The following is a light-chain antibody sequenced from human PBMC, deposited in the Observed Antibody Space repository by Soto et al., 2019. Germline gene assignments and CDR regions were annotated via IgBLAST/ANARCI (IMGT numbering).Light chain of an antibody. CDR3: QQYGSSPPIT. J-gene: IGKJ5*01. Sequence: EILLTQSPGTLSLSPGERATLSCRSIQSVSSSYLAWYQQKPGQAPRLLIYGASSRATGIPDRFSGSGPGTDFTLTISRLEPEDFAVYYCQQYGSSPPITFGQGTRLEIK. V-gene: IGKV3-20*01. CDR2: GAS. CDR1: QSVSSSY.